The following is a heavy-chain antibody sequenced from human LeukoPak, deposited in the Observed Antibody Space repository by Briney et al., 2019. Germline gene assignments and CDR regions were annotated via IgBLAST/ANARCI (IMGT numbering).Heavy chain of an antibody. J-gene: IGHJ4*02. V-gene: IGHV3-11*04. D-gene: IGHD6-13*01. Sequence: GGSLRLSCAASGFSFSDYYMSWIRQAPGKGLEWVSCISSSGSTIYQADSVKGRFTISRDNAKNSLYLQINSLRAEDTAVYYCARGRYSSSWYDYFDYWGQGTLVTVSS. CDR1: GFSFSDYY. CDR3: ARGRYSSSWYDYFDY. CDR2: ISSSGSTI.